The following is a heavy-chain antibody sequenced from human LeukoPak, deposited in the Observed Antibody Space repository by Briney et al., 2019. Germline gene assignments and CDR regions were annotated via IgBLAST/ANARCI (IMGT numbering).Heavy chain of an antibody. J-gene: IGHJ4*02. V-gene: IGHV3-9*01. D-gene: IGHD3-22*01. CDR1: GSTFDDYA. CDR3: AKGTSYYYDSSGYLSILNY. CDR2: ISWNSGSI. Sequence: PGGSLRLSCAASGSTFDDYAMHWVRQAPGKGLEWVSGISWNSGSIGYADSVKGRFTISRDNAKNSLYLQMNSLRAEDTALYYCAKGTSYYYDSSGYLSILNYWGQGTLVTVSS.